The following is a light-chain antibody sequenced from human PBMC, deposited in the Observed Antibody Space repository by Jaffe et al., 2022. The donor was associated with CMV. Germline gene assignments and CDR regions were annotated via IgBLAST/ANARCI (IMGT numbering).Light chain of an antibody. Sequence: EIVLTQSPGTLSLSPGERATLSCRASQSVRSTYLAWYQQKPGQAPRLLIYAATSRATGIPDRFSGGGSGTDFTLTISRLEPEDSAVYYCQQYITSPLTFGGGTRVEIK. V-gene: IGKV3-20*01. J-gene: IGKJ4*01. CDR2: AAT. CDR3: QQYITSPLT. CDR1: QSVRSTY.